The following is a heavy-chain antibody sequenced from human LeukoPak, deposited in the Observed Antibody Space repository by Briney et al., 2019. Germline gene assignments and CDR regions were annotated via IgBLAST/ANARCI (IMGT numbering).Heavy chain of an antibody. Sequence: GGSLSLSCAASGFNFGNNDMNWVRQTPGKGLEWVSGIRGYNGQTYYADSVKGRFTISRDKSVDTVYLQMNGLKTEDTAVYYCAKNITMMVFWGQGTLVTVSS. D-gene: IGHD3-22*01. CDR3: AKNITMMVF. CDR2: IRGYNGQT. V-gene: IGHV3-23*01. J-gene: IGHJ4*02. CDR1: GFNFGNND.